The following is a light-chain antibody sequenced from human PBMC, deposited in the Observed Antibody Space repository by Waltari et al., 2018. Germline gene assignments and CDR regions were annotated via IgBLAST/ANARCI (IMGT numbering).Light chain of an antibody. CDR2: DAS. CDR3: QQYGRSPWT. V-gene: IGKV3-20*01. J-gene: IGKJ1*01. CDR1: QSVSSNS. Sequence: FVLTQSPGTLSLSPGEGVTLSCSASQSVSSNSLAWYQQKTGHAPRLLIYDASNRATGVAARFSGSGSGTEFTLTISRLEPEDVAVYYCQQYGRSPWTFGQGTKVEIK.